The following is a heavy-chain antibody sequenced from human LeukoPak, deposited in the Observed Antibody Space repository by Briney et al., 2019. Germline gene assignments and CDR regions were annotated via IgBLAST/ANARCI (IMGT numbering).Heavy chain of an antibody. CDR2: VDPEDGET. J-gene: IGHJ5*02. CDR3: ATDYYANNWFDP. D-gene: IGHD3-10*01. CDR1: GYTFTDYY. Sequence: ASVKVSCKVSGYTFTDYYMHWVRQAPGKGLEWMGLVDPEDGETIYAENFQGRVTITADTSTDTAYRELSSLRSEDTAVYYCATDYYANNWFDPWGQGTLVTVSS. V-gene: IGHV1-69-2*01.